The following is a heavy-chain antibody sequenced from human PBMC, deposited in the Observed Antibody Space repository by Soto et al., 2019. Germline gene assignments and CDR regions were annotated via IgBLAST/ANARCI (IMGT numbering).Heavy chain of an antibody. CDR3: AHRRTLHDEYYFDY. CDR2: IYWDDDK. D-gene: IGHD2-2*01. Sequence: QITLKESGPTLVKPTQTLALTCTFSGFSLSTSGVGVGWIRQPPGKALEWLALIYWDDDKRYSPSLKSRLTITKDTSKNQVVLTMTNMDPVDTATYYCAHRRTLHDEYYFDYWGQGTLVTVSS. CDR1: GFSLSTSGVG. V-gene: IGHV2-5*02. J-gene: IGHJ4*02.